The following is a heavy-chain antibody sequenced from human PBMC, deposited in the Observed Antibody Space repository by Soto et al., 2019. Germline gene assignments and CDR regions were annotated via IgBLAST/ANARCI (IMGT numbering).Heavy chain of an antibody. Sequence: HPGGSLRLSCAASGFTFSSYAMSWVRQAPGKGLEWVSAISGSGGSTYYADSVKGRFTISRDNSKNTLYLQMNSLRAEDTAVYYCAKARGYDYVWGSSDAFDIWGQGTMVTVSS. D-gene: IGHD3-16*01. V-gene: IGHV3-23*01. J-gene: IGHJ3*02. CDR3: AKARGYDYVWGSSDAFDI. CDR2: ISGSGGST. CDR1: GFTFSSYA.